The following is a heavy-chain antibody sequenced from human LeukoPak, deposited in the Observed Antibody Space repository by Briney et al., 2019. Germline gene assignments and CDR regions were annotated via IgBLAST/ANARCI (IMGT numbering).Heavy chain of an antibody. CDR3: ARDPSPSHPTAYFDY. D-gene: IGHD4-17*01. CDR2: IIPIFGTA. CDR1: GGTFSSYA. J-gene: IGHJ4*02. V-gene: IGHV1-69*13. Sequence: SVKVSCKASGGTFSSYAISWVRQAPGQGLEWMGGIIPIFGTANYAQKFQGRVTITADESTSTAYMELSSLRSEDTAVYYCARDPSPSHPTAYFDYWGQGALVTVSS.